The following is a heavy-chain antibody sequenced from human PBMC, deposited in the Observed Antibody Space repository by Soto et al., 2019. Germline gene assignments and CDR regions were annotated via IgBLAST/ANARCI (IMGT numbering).Heavy chain of an antibody. CDR3: ARVGHLYDDYEYYGMAV. CDR2: INPSGGST. CDR1: GYTFTSYY. Sequence: RASVKVSCKASGYTFTSYYMHWVRQAPGQGLEWMGIINPSGGSTSYAQKFQGRVTMTRDTSTSTVYMELSSLRSEDTAVYYCARVGHLYDDYEYYGMAVWSQRTTVPVS. D-gene: IGHD3-16*01. V-gene: IGHV1-46*01. J-gene: IGHJ6*02.